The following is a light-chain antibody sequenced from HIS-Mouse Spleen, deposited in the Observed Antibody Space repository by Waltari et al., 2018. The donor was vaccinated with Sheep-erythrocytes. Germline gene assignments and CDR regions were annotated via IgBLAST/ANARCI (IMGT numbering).Light chain of an antibody. Sequence: SYELTQPPSVSVSPGLTASITCPGAKLGDKYACWYQQKPGHSPVLVIYQDSKRPSGIPERFSGSNSGNTATMTISGTQAMDEADYYCQAWDSSTVVFGGGTKLTVL. J-gene: IGLJ2*01. CDR3: QAWDSSTVV. CDR2: QDS. V-gene: IGLV3-1*01. CDR1: KLGDKY.